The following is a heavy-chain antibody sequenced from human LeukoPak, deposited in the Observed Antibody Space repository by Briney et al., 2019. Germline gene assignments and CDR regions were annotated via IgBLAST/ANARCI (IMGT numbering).Heavy chain of an antibody. CDR2: IDWDDDK. D-gene: IGHD3-10*01. Sequence: SGPALVKPTQTLTLTCTFSGFSLSASGMCVSWIRQPPGKALEWLALIDWDDDKYYSSSLKTRLTISKDTSKNQVVLTMTNMDPVDTATYYCARIDYYGSGSYYSYLDYWGQGTLVTVSS. CDR1: GFSLSASGMC. J-gene: IGHJ4*02. V-gene: IGHV2-70*01. CDR3: ARIDYYGSGSYYSYLDY.